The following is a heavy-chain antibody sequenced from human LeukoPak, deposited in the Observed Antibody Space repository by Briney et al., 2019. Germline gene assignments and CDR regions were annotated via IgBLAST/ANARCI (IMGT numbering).Heavy chain of an antibody. V-gene: IGHV4-30-4*01. Sequence: SETLSLTCTVSGGSITSGDYYWSWIRQPPGKGLEWIGYIYYSGSTYYNPSLKSRLTISVDTSKNQFSLKLSSVTAADTAVYYCARGKYGSGSYYECWFDPWGQGTPVTVSS. CDR2: IYYSGST. D-gene: IGHD3-10*01. CDR1: GGSITSGDYY. J-gene: IGHJ5*02. CDR3: ARGKYGSGSYYECWFDP.